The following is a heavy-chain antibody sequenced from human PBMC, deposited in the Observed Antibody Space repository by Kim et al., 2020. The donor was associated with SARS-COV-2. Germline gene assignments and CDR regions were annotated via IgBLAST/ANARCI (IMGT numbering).Heavy chain of an antibody. CDR3: ASYPGPPRYCSGGSCRNFDY. V-gene: IGHV3-21*01. CDR2: ISSSSSYI. D-gene: IGHD2-15*01. J-gene: IGHJ4*02. Sequence: GGSLRLFCAASGFTFSSYSMNWVRQAPGKGLEWVSSISSSSSYIYYADSVKGRFTISRDNAKNSLYLQMNSLRAEDTAVYYCASYPGPPRYCSGGSCRNFDYWGQGTLVTVSS. CDR1: GFTFSSYS.